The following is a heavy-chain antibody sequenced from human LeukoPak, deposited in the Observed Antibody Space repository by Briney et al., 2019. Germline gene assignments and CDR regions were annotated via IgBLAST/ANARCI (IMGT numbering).Heavy chain of an antibody. V-gene: IGHV3-33*01. CDR2: IWYDGSNK. CDR1: GFTFSSYG. CDR3: ASSYDSRYYFDY. Sequence: PGGSLRLSCAASGFTFSSYGMHWVRQAPGKGLEWVAVIWYDGSNKYYADSVKGRFTISRDNSKNTLYLQMNSLRAEDTAVYYCASSYDSRYYFDYWGQGTLVTVSS. J-gene: IGHJ4*02. D-gene: IGHD3-22*01.